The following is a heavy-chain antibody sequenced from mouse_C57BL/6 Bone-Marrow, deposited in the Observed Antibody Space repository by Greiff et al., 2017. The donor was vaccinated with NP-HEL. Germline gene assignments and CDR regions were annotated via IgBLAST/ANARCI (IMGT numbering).Heavy chain of an antibody. CDR1: GFTFSSYA. J-gene: IGHJ4*01. CDR3: TRTGREDYYAMDY. V-gene: IGHV5-9-1*02. CDR2: ISSGGDYI. D-gene: IGHD4-1*01. Sequence: EVQGVESGEGLVKPGGSLKLSCAASGFTFSSYAMSWVRQTPEKRLEWVAYISSGGDYIYYADTVKGRFTISRDNARNTLYLQMSSLKSEDTAMYYCTRTGREDYYAMDYWGQGTSVTVSS.